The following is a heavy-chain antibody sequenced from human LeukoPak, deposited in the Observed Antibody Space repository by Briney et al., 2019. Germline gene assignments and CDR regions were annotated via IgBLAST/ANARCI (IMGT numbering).Heavy chain of an antibody. Sequence: ASVKVSCKASGYIFTGYYMHWVRQAPGQGLEWMGWINPNSGDTNYAQKFQGRVTMTTDTSTSTAYMELRSLRSDDTAVYYCARDWYYYDSSGYYYWGQGTLVTVSS. V-gene: IGHV1-2*02. CDR3: ARDWYYYDSSGYYY. D-gene: IGHD3-22*01. CDR2: INPNSGDT. J-gene: IGHJ4*02. CDR1: GYIFTGYY.